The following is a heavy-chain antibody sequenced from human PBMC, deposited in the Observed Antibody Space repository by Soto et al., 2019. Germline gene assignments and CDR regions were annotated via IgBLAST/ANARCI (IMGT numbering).Heavy chain of an antibody. CDR1: GGSFSGYY. CDR2: INHSGST. D-gene: IGHD3-9*01. J-gene: IGHJ5*02. Sequence: LSLTCAVYGGSFSGYYWGWIRQPPGKGLEWIGEINHSGSTNYNPSLKSRVTISVDTSKNQFSLKLSSVTAADTAVYYCARQKRYFDWLLLNWFDPWGQGTLVTVSS. CDR3: ARQKRYFDWLLLNWFDP. V-gene: IGHV4-34*01.